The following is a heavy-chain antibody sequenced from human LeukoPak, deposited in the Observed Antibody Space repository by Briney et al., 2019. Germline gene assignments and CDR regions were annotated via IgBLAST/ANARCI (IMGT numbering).Heavy chain of an antibody. CDR2: ISGSGGYT. Sequence: HPGGSLRLSCAASGFTFSNYGMTWVRQAPGKGLEWVSAISGSGGYTYYADSVKGRFTISRDNSKNTLYLQMNSLRAEDTAVYYCAKDQCRGGTCYSDYWGQGTLVTASS. J-gene: IGHJ4*02. D-gene: IGHD2-15*01. CDR1: GFTFSNYG. CDR3: AKDQCRGGTCYSDY. V-gene: IGHV3-23*01.